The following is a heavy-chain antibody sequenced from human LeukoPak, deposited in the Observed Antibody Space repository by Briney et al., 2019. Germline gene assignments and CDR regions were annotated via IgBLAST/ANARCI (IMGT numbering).Heavy chain of an antibody. V-gene: IGHV3-23*01. CDR3: ARADTLPTNYYDSSKSWVDY. CDR2: ISGSGGST. CDR1: GFTFSSYA. Sequence: GGSLRLSCAASGFTFSSYAMSWVRQAPGKGLEWVSAISGSGGSTYYADSVKGRFTISRDNSKNTLYLQMNSLRAEDTAVYYCARADTLPTNYYDSSKSWVDYWGQGTLVTVSS. J-gene: IGHJ4*02. D-gene: IGHD3-22*01.